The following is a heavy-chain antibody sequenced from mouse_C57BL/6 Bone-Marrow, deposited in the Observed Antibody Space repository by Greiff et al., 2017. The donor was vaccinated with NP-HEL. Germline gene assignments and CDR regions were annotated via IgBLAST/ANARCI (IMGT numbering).Heavy chain of an antibody. V-gene: IGHV1-82*01. J-gene: IGHJ3*01. Sequence: VQLQQSGPELVKPGASVKISCKASGYAFSSSWMNWVKQRPGKGLEWIGRIYPGDGDTNYNGKFKGKATLTADKSSSTAYMQLSSLTSEDSAVYFCAREETGTSGFAYWGQGTLVTVSA. CDR3: AREETGTSGFAY. CDR2: IYPGDGDT. D-gene: IGHD4-1*01. CDR1: GYAFSSSW.